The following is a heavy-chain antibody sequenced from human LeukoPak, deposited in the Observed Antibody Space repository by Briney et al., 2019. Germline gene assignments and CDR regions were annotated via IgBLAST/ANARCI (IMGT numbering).Heavy chain of an antibody. CDR2: IYTSGST. J-gene: IGHJ1*01. D-gene: IGHD3-22*01. CDR3: ARHKRDYYDSSGYYSIHFQH. CDR1: GGSISSYY. V-gene: IGHV4-4*07. Sequence: PSEALSLTCTVSGGSISSYYRSWIRQPAGKGLEWIGRIYTSGSTNYNPSLKSRVTMSVDTSKNQFSLKLSSVTAADTAVYYCARHKRDYYDSSGYYSIHFQHWGQGTLVTVS.